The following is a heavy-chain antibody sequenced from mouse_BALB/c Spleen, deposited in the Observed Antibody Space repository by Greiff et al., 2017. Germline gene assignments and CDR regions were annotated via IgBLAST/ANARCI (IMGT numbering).Heavy chain of an antibody. Sequence: EVQLVESGGGLVQPGGTLKLSCAASGFTFSSYTMSWVRQTPEQRLEWVAYISNGGGSTYYPDTVKGRFTIARDNAKNTLYLQMSSLKSEDTAMYYCARHYYGSRYWDFDVWGAGTTVTVAS. V-gene: IGHV5-12-2*01. CDR3: ARHYYGSRYWDFDV. CDR2: ISNGGGST. CDR1: GFTFSSYT. J-gene: IGHJ1*01. D-gene: IGHD1-1*01.